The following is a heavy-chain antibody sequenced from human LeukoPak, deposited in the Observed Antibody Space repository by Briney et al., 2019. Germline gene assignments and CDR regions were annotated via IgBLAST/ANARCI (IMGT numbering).Heavy chain of an antibody. D-gene: IGHD6-13*01. Sequence: ASVKVSCKASGGTFSSYAISWVRQAPGQGLEWMGWISAYNGNTNYAQKLQGRVTMTTDTSTSTAYMELRSLRSDDTAVYYCARIGRPGIAAAGTSSMDYWGQGTLVTVSS. V-gene: IGHV1-18*01. CDR3: ARIGRPGIAAAGTSSMDY. CDR2: ISAYNGNT. CDR1: GGTFSSYA. J-gene: IGHJ4*02.